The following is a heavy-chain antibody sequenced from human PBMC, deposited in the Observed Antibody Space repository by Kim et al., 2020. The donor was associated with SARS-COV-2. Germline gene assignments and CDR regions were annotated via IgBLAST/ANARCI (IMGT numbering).Heavy chain of an antibody. CDR1: GFTFSNAW. CDR3: TTSTTNYYFYYGMDV. J-gene: IGHJ6*01. D-gene: IGHD1-26*01. Sequence: GGSLRLSCAASGFTFSNAWMSWVRQAPGKGLEWVGRIKSKTDGGTTDYAAPVKGRFTISRADSKNTLYLQINSRKTEDTAVYYCTTSTTNYYFYYGMDVWGQGTPVTVSS. V-gene: IGHV3-15*01. CDR2: IKSKTDGGTT.